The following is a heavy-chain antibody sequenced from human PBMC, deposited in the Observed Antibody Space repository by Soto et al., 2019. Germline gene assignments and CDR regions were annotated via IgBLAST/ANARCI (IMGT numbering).Heavy chain of an antibody. D-gene: IGHD2-15*01. CDR3: ARDRQLGGTGQRKARGHVSSYYYYYMDV. CDR2: IYYSGST. J-gene: IGHJ6*03. CDR1: GGSISSGGYY. V-gene: IGHV4-31*03. Sequence: QVQLQESGPGLVKPSQTLSLTCTVSGGSISSGGYYWSWIRQHPGKGLEWIGYIYYSGSTYYNPSLKSRVTISVDTSKNQFSLKLSSVTAADTAVYYCARDRQLGGTGQRKARGHVSSYYYYYMDVWGKGTTVTVSS.